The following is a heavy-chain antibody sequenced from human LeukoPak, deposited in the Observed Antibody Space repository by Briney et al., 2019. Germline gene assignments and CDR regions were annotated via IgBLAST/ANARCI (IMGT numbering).Heavy chain of an antibody. D-gene: IGHD6-19*01. V-gene: IGHV3-30*18. J-gene: IGHJ4*02. CDR2: ISTDGSQK. CDR3: AKIVVAGTHYFDY. CDR1: GFTFNSYG. Sequence: GGSLRLSCAASGFTFNSYGMYWVRQAPGKGLEWVAVISTDGSQKFYADSVKGRFTVSRDNSKNTLYLQMSSLRAEDTAVYYCAKIVVAGTHYFDYWGQGTLVTVSP.